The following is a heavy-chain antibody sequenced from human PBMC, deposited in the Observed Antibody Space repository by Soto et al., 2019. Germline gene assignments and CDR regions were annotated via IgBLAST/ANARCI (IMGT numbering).Heavy chain of an antibody. CDR3: AREAVGYYDILTGYYNWFDP. V-gene: IGHV3-30-3*01. J-gene: IGHJ5*02. CDR2: ISYDGSNK. Sequence: VGSLRLSCAASGFTFSSYAMHWVRQAPGKGLEWVAVISYDGSNKYYADSVKGRFTISRDNSKNTLYLQMNSLRAEDTAVYYCAREAVGYYDILTGYYNWFDPWGQGTLVTVSS. D-gene: IGHD3-9*01. CDR1: GFTFSSYA.